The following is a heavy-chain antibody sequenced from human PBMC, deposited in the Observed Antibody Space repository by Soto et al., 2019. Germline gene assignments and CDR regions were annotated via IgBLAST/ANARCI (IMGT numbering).Heavy chain of an antibody. Sequence: PSKTLSLTCAVSGGSISSGGYSWSWIRQPPGKGLEWIGYIYHSGSTYYNPSLKSRVTISVDRSKNQFSLKLSSVTAADTAVYYCARGTAYYDFWSGYPSVAYYFDYWGQGTLVTVSS. CDR2: IYHSGST. CDR3: ARGTAYYDFWSGYPSVAYYFDY. V-gene: IGHV4-30-2*01. CDR1: GGSISSGGYS. J-gene: IGHJ4*02. D-gene: IGHD3-3*01.